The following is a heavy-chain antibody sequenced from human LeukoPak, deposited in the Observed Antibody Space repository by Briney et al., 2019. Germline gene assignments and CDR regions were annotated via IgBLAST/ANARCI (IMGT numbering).Heavy chain of an antibody. CDR3: ARPTSYSNYDYYYYMDV. CDR2: IYNSGSS. D-gene: IGHD4-11*01. J-gene: IGHJ6*03. CDR1: GASISSYY. Sequence: SETLSLTCTVSGASISSYYWSWIRQPPGKGLEWIGYIYNSGSSNYNPSLKSRVTISVDTSKNQFSLKLSSVTAADTAVYYCARPTSYSNYDYYYYMDVWGKGTTVTVSS. V-gene: IGHV4-59*08.